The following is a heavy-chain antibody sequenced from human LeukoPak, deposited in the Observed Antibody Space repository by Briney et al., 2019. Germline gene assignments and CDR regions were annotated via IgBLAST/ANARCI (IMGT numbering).Heavy chain of an antibody. CDR2: ITGSGGRT. Sequence: GGSLRLSCAAAGITFDSYAMSWVRQAPGKGLEWISVITGSGGRTSYADSVKGRFIISRNNSKNTLHLQMHSLRAEDTAVYYCVKEKLAYCGGDCFGEYFQDWGQGTLVTVSS. CDR3: VKEKLAYCGGDCFGEYFQD. CDR1: GITFDSYA. D-gene: IGHD2-21*02. J-gene: IGHJ1*01. V-gene: IGHV3-23*01.